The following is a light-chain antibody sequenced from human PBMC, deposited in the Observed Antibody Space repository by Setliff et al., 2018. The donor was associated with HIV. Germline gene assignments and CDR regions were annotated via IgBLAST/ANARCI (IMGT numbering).Light chain of an antibody. CDR2: EVS. CDR3: CSYAGSSIFYV. Sequence: QSVLTQPASVSGSPGQSITISCTGTSSDVGSYNFVPWYQQHPGKAPKLMIYEVSKRPSGDSDRFSGSKSGNTASLTISGLQADDEADYYCCSYAGSSIFYVFGSGTKVTVL. CDR1: SSDVGSYNF. V-gene: IGLV2-23*02. J-gene: IGLJ1*01.